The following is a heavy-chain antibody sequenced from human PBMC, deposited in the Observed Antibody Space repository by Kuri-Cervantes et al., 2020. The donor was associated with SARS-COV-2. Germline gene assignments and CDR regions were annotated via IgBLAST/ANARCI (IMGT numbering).Heavy chain of an antibody. Sequence: GESLKISCAASGFTFSSYAMHWVRQAPGKGLEWVAVISYDGSNKYYADSVKGRFTIFRDNSKNTLYLQMNSLRAEDTAVYYCAGVAGGGPIYYYYMDVWGKGTTVTVSS. CDR3: AGVAGGGPIYYYYMDV. D-gene: IGHD3-16*01. CDR2: ISYDGSNK. CDR1: GFTFSSYA. J-gene: IGHJ6*03. V-gene: IGHV3-30-3*01.